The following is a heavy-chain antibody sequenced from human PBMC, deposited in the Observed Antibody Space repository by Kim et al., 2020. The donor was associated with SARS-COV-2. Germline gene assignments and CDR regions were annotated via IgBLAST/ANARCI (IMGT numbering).Heavy chain of an antibody. CDR1: GFTFSSYS. Sequence: GGSLRLSCAASGFTFSSYSMNWVRQAPGKGLEWVSSISSSSIYIYYADSVKGRFTISRDNAKNSLYLQMNSLRAEDTAVYYCAREVVYQWLVRGNWFDPWGQGTLVTVSS. V-gene: IGHV3-21*01. J-gene: IGHJ5*02. CDR2: ISSSSIYI. D-gene: IGHD6-19*01. CDR3: AREVVYQWLVRGNWFDP.